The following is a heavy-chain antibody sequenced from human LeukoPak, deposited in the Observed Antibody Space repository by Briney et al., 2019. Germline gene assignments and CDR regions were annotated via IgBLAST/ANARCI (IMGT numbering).Heavy chain of an antibody. V-gene: IGHV4-59*01. D-gene: IGHD6-13*01. CDR1: GGSISSYY. Sequence: SETLSLTCTVSGGSISSYYWSWIRQPPGKGLEWIGYIYYSGTTNYNPSLKSRVTISVDTPKNQFSLKLSSVTAADTAVYYCARGVYIAAAQYGYWGQGALVTVSS. CDR2: IYYSGTT. CDR3: ARGVYIAAAQYGY. J-gene: IGHJ4*02.